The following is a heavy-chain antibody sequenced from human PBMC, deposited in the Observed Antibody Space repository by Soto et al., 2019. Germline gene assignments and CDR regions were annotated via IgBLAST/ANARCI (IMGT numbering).Heavy chain of an antibody. Sequence: EVQLVESGGGLVQPGGSLRLSCVASGFTFSTYWMHWVRQAPRKGLVWVSRIKFDGSTTSYADSVKGRFTTSRDNAKNTVYLQMNSLGGEDTGVYYCARGIRNYYGVDVWGQGTTVTVSS. CDR3: ARGIRNYYGVDV. D-gene: IGHD5-18*01. CDR1: GFTFSTYW. V-gene: IGHV3-74*01. J-gene: IGHJ6*02. CDR2: IKFDGSTT.